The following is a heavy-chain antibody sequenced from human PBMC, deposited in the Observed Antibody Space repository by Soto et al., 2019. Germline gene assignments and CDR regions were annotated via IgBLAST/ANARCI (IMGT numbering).Heavy chain of an antibody. D-gene: IGHD2-2*01. CDR2: IYYSGST. J-gene: IGHJ6*03. CDR1: GGSISSGGYY. CDR3: ARSLVIGSSTIPYMDV. V-gene: IGHV4-31*03. Sequence: QVQLQESGPGLVKPSQTLSLTCTVSGGSISSGGYYWSWIRQHPGKGLEWIGYIYYSGSTYYNPSLESRVTISVDTSKNQFSLKLSSVTAADTAVYYCARSLVIGSSTIPYMDVWGKGTTVTVSS.